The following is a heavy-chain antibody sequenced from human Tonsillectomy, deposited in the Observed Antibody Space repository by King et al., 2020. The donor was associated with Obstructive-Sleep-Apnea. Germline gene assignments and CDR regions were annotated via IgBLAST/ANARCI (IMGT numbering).Heavy chain of an antibody. D-gene: IGHD1-26*01. Sequence: VQLVESGAEVKKPGASVKVSCKASGYTFTGYYMHWVRQAPGQGLEWMGWINPDSGGTIYAQKFQGRVTMTRDTSVSTAYMELSRLTSDDTAVYYCATVAVATATFYFDYWGQGTPVTVSS. CDR3: ATVAVATATFYFDY. J-gene: IGHJ4*02. V-gene: IGHV1-2*02. CDR1: GYTFTGYY. CDR2: INPDSGGT.